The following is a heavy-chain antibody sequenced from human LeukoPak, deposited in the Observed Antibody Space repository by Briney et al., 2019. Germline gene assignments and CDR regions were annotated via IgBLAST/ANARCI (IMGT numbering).Heavy chain of an antibody. CDR2: IYYVGNT. J-gene: IGHJ3*02. D-gene: IGHD3-3*01. V-gene: IGHV4-39*07. CDR3: ARTRDYYSPAFDI. Sequence: SETLSLTCTVSSGSISSSNYFWGWIRQPPGKGLEWIGIIYYVGNTYYNPSLKSRVTISVDTSKNQFSLKLSSVTAADTAVYYCARTRDYYSPAFDIWGQGTVVTVSS. CDR1: SGSISSSNYF.